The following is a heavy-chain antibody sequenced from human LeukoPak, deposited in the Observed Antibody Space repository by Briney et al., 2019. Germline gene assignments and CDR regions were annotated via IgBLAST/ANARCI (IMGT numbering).Heavy chain of an antibody. Sequence: GGSLRLSCAASGFTFSSYSMNWVRQAPGKGLEWISCISSGGGTTYYADSLKGRFTISRDNAKNSLYLQMNSLRAEDTAVYYCSRDNDCSGGSCFDYWGQGTLVTVSS. CDR3: SRDNDCSGGSCFDY. D-gene: IGHD2-15*01. CDR2: ISSGGGTT. CDR1: GFTFSSYS. J-gene: IGHJ4*02. V-gene: IGHV3-48*04.